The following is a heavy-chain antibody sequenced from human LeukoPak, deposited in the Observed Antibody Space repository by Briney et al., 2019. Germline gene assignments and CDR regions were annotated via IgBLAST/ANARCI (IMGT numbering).Heavy chain of an antibody. V-gene: IGHV4-59*02. CDR3: ARDLGYDFWSGPAGP. Sequence: SETLSLTCTVSGGSVSSYYWSWIRQPPGKGLEWIGYIYYSGSTNYNPSLKSRVTISVDTSKNQFSLKLSSVTAADTAVYYCARDLGYDFWSGPAGPWGQGTLVTVSS. CDR1: GGSVSSYY. D-gene: IGHD3-3*01. J-gene: IGHJ5*02. CDR2: IYYSGST.